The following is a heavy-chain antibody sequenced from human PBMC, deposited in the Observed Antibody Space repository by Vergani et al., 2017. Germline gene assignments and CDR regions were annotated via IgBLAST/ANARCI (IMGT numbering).Heavy chain of an antibody. CDR1: GDSFSTEKFY. J-gene: IGHJ4*02. Sequence: QVQLQESGPRLVKPSETLYLTCTISGDSFSTEKFYWGWVRQAPGRGLEWVGSIYYSGLTYYNPSLKSRVAISVDTSKNQFSLKVTSVTAADTAVYFCARQXPGSGWSPGDFDDWGQGILVTVSS. D-gene: IGHD6-19*01. V-gene: IGHV4-39*01. CDR2: IYYSGLT. CDR3: ARQXPGSGWSPGDFDD.